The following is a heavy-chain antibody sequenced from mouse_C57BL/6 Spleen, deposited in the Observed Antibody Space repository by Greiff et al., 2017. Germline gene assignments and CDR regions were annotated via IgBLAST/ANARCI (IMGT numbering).Heavy chain of an antibody. D-gene: IGHD2-5*01. CDR3: ARKGAYYSKLPYYFDY. J-gene: IGHJ2*01. V-gene: IGHV1-69*01. Sequence: QVQLQQPGAELVMPGASVKLSCKASGYTFTSYWMHWVKQRPGQGLEWIGEIDPSDSYTNYNQKFKGKSTLTVDKSSSTAYMQLSSLTSEDSAVYYCARKGAYYSKLPYYFDYWGQGTTLTVSS. CDR1: GYTFTSYW. CDR2: IDPSDSYT.